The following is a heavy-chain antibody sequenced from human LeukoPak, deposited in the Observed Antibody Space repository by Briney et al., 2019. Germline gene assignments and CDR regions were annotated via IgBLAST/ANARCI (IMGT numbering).Heavy chain of an antibody. Sequence: PSETLSLTCTVSGGSISSYYWSWIRQPPGKGLEWIGYIYYSGSTNYNPSPKSRVTISVDTSKNQFSLKLSSVTAADTAVYYCARARGAVAGYFDYWGQGTLVTVSS. V-gene: IGHV4-59*08. D-gene: IGHD6-19*01. CDR1: GGSISSYY. J-gene: IGHJ4*02. CDR3: ARARGAVAGYFDY. CDR2: IYYSGST.